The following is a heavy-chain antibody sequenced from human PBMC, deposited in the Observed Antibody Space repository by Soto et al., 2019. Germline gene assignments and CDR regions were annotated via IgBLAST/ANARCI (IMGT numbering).Heavy chain of an antibody. V-gene: IGHV5-51*01. CDR3: AIRHPQDSSALYN. CDR1: GYSFTNYW. CDR2: IYPGDSDT. J-gene: IGHJ4*02. D-gene: IGHD6-19*01. Sequence: GESLKISCKASGYSFTNYWIGWVRQMPGKGLEWMGTIYPGDSDTRYSPSFQGQVTFSVDKSINTAYLHWTSLKASDTAIYYCAIRHPQDSSALYNWGQGTLVTVSS.